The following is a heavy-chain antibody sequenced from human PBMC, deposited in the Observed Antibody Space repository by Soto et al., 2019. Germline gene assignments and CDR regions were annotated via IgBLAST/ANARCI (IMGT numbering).Heavy chain of an antibody. CDR3: ARQSGAGGYRHAFEI. J-gene: IGHJ3*02. Sequence: ASVKVSCKASGYTFTSYGISWVRQAPGQGLEWMGWISAYNGNTNYAQKLQGRVTMTTDTSTSTAYMELRSLRSDDTAVYYCARQSGAGGYRHAFEIWGQGTMVTVSS. D-gene: IGHD6-25*01. CDR2: ISAYNGNT. CDR1: GYTFTSYG. V-gene: IGHV1-18*01.